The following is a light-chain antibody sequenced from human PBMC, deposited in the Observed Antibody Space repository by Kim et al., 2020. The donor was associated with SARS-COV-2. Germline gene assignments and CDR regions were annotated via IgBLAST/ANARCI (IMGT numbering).Light chain of an antibody. CDR3: QQYGRSLT. CDR2: GVS. J-gene: IGKJ5*01. V-gene: IGKV3-20*01. CDR1: QSINKD. Sequence: EIVLTQSPGTLSLSPGESATLSCRATQSINKDLAWYQQKLGQAPRLLIYGVSNRLSGIPDRFGGSGSGTDFTLTISRLEAEDFAVYYCQQYGRSLTFGQGTRLEIK.